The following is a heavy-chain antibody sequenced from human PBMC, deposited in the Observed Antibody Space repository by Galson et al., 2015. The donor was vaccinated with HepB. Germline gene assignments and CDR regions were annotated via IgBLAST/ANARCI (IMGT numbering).Heavy chain of an antibody. CDR2: MNTNTGKP. CDR1: GYTFTDYV. Sequence: SVKVSCKASGYTFTDYVVNWVRQAPGQGLEWMGWMNTNTGKPTYAPGFAGRSVFSLDTSVTTAYLQISSLETDDTAVYYCARSPLRFLDWLPYYDYYYMDEWGEGTTVTVAS. D-gene: IGHD3-3*01. V-gene: IGHV7-4-1*02. CDR3: ARSPLRFLDWLPYYDYYYMDE. J-gene: IGHJ6*03.